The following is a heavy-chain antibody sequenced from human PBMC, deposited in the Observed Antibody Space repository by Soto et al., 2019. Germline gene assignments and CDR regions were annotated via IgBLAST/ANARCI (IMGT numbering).Heavy chain of an antibody. CDR3: ARHRHARGTVGASSPLDP. CDR1: GFSVSSNY. Sequence: DVQLVESGGGLVQPGGSLRLSCAISGFSVSSNYLSWVRQAPGKGLEWVSVHYSGGSTYYADSVQGRFTISRDKSNKILYLQVRRVRAEDTAVYFWARHRHARGTVGASSPLDPWGQGTQVTVSS. CDR2: HYSGGST. V-gene: IGHV3-53*01. D-gene: IGHD1-26*01. J-gene: IGHJ5*02.